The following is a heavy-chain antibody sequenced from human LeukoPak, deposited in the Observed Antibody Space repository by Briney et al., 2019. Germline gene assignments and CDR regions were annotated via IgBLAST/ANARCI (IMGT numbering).Heavy chain of an antibody. V-gene: IGHV3-23*01. CDR1: GFTFSGYA. Sequence: PGGSLRLSCAASGFTFSGYAMNWVRQVPGKGLEWVSVISGSGGSTYYADSVKGRFTISRDNSKNTLYLQMNSLRAADTAVYYCAKYFHGYYGLYFDYWGQGPLVTVSS. CDR2: ISGSGGST. CDR3: AKYFHGYYGLYFDY. J-gene: IGHJ4*02. D-gene: IGHD4-17*01.